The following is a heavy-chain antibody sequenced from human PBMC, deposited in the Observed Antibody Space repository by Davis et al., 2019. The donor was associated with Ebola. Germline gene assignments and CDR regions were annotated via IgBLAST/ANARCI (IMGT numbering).Heavy chain of an antibody. J-gene: IGHJ5*02. D-gene: IGHD4-17*01. CDR1: GGSISSSSYY. Sequence: SETLSLTCTVSGGSISSSSYYWGWIRQPPGKGLAWIGSIYYSGSTYYNPSLKSRVTISVDTSKNQFSLKLSSVTAADTAVYYCARTTDGATDFDPWGQGTLVTVSS. V-gene: IGHV4-39*01. CDR3: ARTTDGATDFDP. CDR2: IYYSGST.